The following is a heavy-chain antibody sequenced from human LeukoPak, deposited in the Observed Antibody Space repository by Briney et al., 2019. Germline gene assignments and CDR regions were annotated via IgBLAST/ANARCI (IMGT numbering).Heavy chain of an antibody. D-gene: IGHD2-2*01. CDR3: AKDQIVVVPAAMLGYFDY. CDR1: GFTFSSYG. V-gene: IGHV3-30*02. CDR2: IRYDGSNK. J-gene: IGHJ4*02. Sequence: PGGSLRLSCAASGFTFSSYGMHWVRQAPGKGLEWVAFIRYDGSNKYYADSVKGRFTTSRDNSKNTLYLQMNSLRAEDTAVYYCAKDQIVVVPAAMLGYFDYWGQGTLVTVSS.